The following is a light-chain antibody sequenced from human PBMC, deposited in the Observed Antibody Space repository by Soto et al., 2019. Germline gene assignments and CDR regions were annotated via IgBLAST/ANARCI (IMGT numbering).Light chain of an antibody. CDR1: QGIRHY. CDR3: QHYNSYSEA. Sequence: DIQMTQSPSSLSASVGDIVTITCRASQGIRHYLAWYQQKPGKVPKLLIYEASNLQSGVPSRFRGGGSGTEFTLTISSLQPDDFATYYCQHYNSYSEAFGQGTKVDNK. CDR2: EAS. V-gene: IGKV1-27*01. J-gene: IGKJ1*01.